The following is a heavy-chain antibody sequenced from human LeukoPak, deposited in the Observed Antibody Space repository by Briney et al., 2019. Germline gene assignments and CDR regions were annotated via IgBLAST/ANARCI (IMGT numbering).Heavy chain of an antibody. CDR2: ISSSGDSK. J-gene: IGHJ4*02. V-gene: IGHV3-23*01. Sequence: GGSLRLSCAVSGFTFNNYAMTWVRQAPGKGLEWVSGISSSGDSKYYADSVRGRFTISRDNAKNTLYLQMNSLRAEDTAVYYCAKDQAAGPYWGQGTLVTVSS. CDR1: GFTFNNYA. D-gene: IGHD6-13*01. CDR3: AKDQAAGPY.